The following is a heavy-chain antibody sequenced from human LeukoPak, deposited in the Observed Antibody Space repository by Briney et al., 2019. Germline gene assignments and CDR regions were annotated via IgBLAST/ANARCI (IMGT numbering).Heavy chain of an antibody. J-gene: IGHJ5*02. Sequence: SETLSLTCAVYGGSFSGYYWSWIRQPPGKGLEWIGEINHSGSTNYNPSLKSRVTISVDTSKNQFSLKLSSVTAADTAVYYCARLRVAAAGTHWFDPWGQGTLVTVSS. D-gene: IGHD6-13*01. V-gene: IGHV4-34*01. CDR1: GGSFSGYY. CDR2: INHSGST. CDR3: ARLRVAAAGTHWFDP.